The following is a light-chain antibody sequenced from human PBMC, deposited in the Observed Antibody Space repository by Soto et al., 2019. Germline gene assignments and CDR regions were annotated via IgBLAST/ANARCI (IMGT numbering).Light chain of an antibody. CDR2: EVS. CDR3: SSYAGSNNFV. J-gene: IGLJ1*01. CDR1: SSDLGANNY. V-gene: IGLV2-8*01. Sequence: TGTSSDLGANNYVSWYQQHPGKAPKFMIYEVSKRPSGVPDRFSGSKSGNTASLTVSGLQAEDEADYYCSSYAGSNNFVFGTGTKVTVL.